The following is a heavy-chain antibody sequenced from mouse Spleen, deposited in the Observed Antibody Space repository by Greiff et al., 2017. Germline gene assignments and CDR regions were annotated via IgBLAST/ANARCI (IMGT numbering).Heavy chain of an antibody. CDR3: ATNWDLGY. CDR2: INPNNGGT. Sequence: VQLKESGPELVKPGASVKMSCKASGYTFTDYNMHWVKQSHGKSLEWIGYINPNNGGTSYNQKFKGKATLTVNKSSSTAYMELRSLTSEDSAVYYCATNWDLGYWGQGTTLTVSS. D-gene: IGHD4-1*01. CDR1: GYTFTDYN. J-gene: IGHJ2*01. V-gene: IGHV1-22*01.